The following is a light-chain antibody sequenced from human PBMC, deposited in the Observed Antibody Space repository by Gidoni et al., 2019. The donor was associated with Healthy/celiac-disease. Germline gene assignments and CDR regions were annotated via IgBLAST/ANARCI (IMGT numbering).Light chain of an antibody. CDR2: DVS. CDR1: QSVSGY. CDR3: QQSTNWPPT. J-gene: IGKJ1*01. V-gene: IGKV3-11*01. Sequence: EIVFTQSPATLSLSPGERATLSCRASQSVSGYLAWYQHKPGQAPRLLIYDVSNRATGIPARFSGSGSGTDFTRTISRLAPEDFAVYYCQQSTNWPPTFGQGTKVEI.